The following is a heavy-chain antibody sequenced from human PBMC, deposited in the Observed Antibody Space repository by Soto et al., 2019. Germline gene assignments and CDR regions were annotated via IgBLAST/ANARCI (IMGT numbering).Heavy chain of an antibody. CDR2: MNPNSGNT. J-gene: IGHJ4*02. Sequence: QVQLVQSGAEVKKPGASVKVSCKASGYTFTSYDINWVRQATGQGLEWMGWMNPNSGNTGYAQKFQGRVTMTRNTSRSTAYMELSSLRSENTAVYYCARDYDSYGPRGFDYWGQGTLVTVSS. CDR1: GYTFTSYD. V-gene: IGHV1-8*02. CDR3: ARDYDSYGPRGFDY. D-gene: IGHD5-18*01.